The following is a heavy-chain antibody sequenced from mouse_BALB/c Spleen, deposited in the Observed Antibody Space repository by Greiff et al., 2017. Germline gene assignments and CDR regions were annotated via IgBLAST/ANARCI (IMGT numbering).Heavy chain of an antibody. D-gene: IGHD2-10*02. CDR2: INPDSSTI. V-gene: IGHV4-1*02. CDR3: ARPYGNYVGSYWYFDV. J-gene: IGHJ1*01. Sequence: EVKLMESGGGLVQPGGSLKLSCAASGFDFSRYWMSWVRQAPGKGLEWIGEINPDSSTINYTPSLKDKFIISRDNAKNTLYLQMSKVRSEDTALYYCARPYGNYVGSYWYFDVWGAGTTVTVSS. CDR1: GFDFSRYW.